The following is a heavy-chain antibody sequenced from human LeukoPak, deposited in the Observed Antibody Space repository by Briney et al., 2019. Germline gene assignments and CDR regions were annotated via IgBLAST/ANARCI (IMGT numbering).Heavy chain of an antibody. CDR3: AQPIPITIFGVVRGYNWFDP. CDR1: GFALSTSGVG. J-gene: IGHJ5*02. CDR2: IYWNDDK. V-gene: IGHV2-5*01. Sequence: SGPTLVNPTQTLTLTCTFSGFALSTSGVGVGWIRQPPGKALEWLALIYWNDDKRYSPSLKSRLTITKDTSKNQVVLTMTNMDPVDTATYYCAQPIPITIFGVVRGYNWFDPWGQGTLVTVSS. D-gene: IGHD3-3*01.